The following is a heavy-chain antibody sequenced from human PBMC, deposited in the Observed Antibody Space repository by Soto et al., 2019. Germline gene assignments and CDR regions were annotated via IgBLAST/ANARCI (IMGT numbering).Heavy chain of an antibody. CDR3: ARDSSYHSADY. CDR1: GYTFTNYY. CDR2: IYPSGGST. V-gene: IGHV1-46*01. D-gene: IGHD3-22*01. Sequence: ASVKVSCKASGYTFTNYYMHWVRQAPGQGLEWMGIIYPSGGSTTYAQKFLGRVTMTRGTSTSTDYMELSSLRSDDTAVYYCARDSSYHSADYWGRGTLVTVSS. J-gene: IGHJ4*02.